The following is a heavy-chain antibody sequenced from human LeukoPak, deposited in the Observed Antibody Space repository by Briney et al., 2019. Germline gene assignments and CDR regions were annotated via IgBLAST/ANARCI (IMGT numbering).Heavy chain of an antibody. J-gene: IGHJ4*02. V-gene: IGHV3-23*01. CDR3: AKDRCSGGSCCSGYFDY. CDR2: ISGSGGST. CDR1: GFTFSSYA. D-gene: IGHD2-15*01. Sequence: QPGGSLRLSCAASGFTFSSYAMSWVRQAPGKGLEWVSAISGSGGSTYYADSVKGRFTISRDNSKNTLYLQMNSLRAEDTAVYYCAKDRCSGGSCCSGYFDYWGQGTLVTVSS.